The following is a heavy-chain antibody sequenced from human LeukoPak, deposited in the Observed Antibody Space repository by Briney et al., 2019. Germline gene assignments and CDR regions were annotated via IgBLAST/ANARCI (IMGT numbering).Heavy chain of an antibody. CDR1: GYTFTGYY. J-gene: IGHJ4*02. V-gene: IGHV1-2*04. D-gene: IGHD6-13*01. Sequence: ASVKVSCKASGYTFTGYYMHWVRQAPGQGLEWMGWINPNSGGTNYAQKFQGWVTMTRDTSISTAYVEVTRLTSDDTAVYYCTTNAAALDYWGQGTLVTVSS. CDR3: TTNAAALDY. CDR2: INPNSGGT.